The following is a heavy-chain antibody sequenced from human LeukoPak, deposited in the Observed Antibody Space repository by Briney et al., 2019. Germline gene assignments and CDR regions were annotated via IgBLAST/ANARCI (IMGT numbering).Heavy chain of an antibody. V-gene: IGHV1-2*02. J-gene: IGHJ5*02. CDR2: INPNSGRT. CDR3: ARRSDNWFDP. Sequence: ASVKVSCKASGYSFTGYYMHWVRQAPGQGLEWMGWINPNSGRTNYAQKFQGRVTMTRDTSISTAYMDLSSLRFDDTAVYYCARRSDNWFDPWGQGTRVTVSS. CDR1: GYSFTGYY.